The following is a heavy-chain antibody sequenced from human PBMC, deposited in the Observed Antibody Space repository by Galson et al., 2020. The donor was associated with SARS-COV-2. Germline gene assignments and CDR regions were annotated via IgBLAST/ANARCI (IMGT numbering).Heavy chain of an antibody. CDR2: TYYRSKWST. CDR3: AGRVAGANSLDI. J-gene: IGHJ3*02. CDR1: GDSVSSNSGA. D-gene: IGHD1-26*01. Sequence: SQTLSLTCAISGDSVSSNSGAWNWIRQSPSRGLEWLGRTYYRSKWSTDYAVSVKSRITINPDTSKNQFSLQLNSATPEDTAMYYCAGRVAGANSLDIWGQGTMVIVSS. V-gene: IGHV6-1*01.